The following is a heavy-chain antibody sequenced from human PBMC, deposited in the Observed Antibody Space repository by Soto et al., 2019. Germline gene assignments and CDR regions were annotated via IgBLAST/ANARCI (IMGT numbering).Heavy chain of an antibody. CDR2: IYASGST. D-gene: IGHD2-21*01. CDR1: ADSLSTFY. V-gene: IGHV4-4*07. Sequence: SETLSLTCNVSADSLSTFYWSWIRQPAGKGLEWIGRIYASGSTNYNPSLKGRVTMSVDTSKKQFSLKMISVTAADTAVYYCARSAIPRGGWFRPWGQGVLVTVSS. J-gene: IGHJ5*02. CDR3: ARSAIPRGGWFRP.